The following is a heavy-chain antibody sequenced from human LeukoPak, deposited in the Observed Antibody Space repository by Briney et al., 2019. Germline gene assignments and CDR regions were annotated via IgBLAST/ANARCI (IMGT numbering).Heavy chain of an antibody. D-gene: IGHD3-9*01. CDR3: ARMAYDILDWRDYFDY. V-gene: IGHV3-48*01. Sequence: GGSLRLSCAASGFTFSSYSMNWVRQAPGKGLEWVSYISSSSSTIYYADSVKGRFTISRDNAKNSLYLQMNSLRAEDTAMYYCARMAYDILDWRDYFDYWGQGTLVTVSS. J-gene: IGHJ4*02. CDR2: ISSSSSTI. CDR1: GFTFSSYS.